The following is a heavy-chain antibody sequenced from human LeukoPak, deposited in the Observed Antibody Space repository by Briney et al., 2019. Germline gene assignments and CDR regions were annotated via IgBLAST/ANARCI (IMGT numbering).Heavy chain of an antibody. CDR2: IHTIEKT. J-gene: IGHJ4*02. CDR1: GGSISTYF. D-gene: IGHD3-22*01. V-gene: IGHV4-59*01. Sequence: SETLSLTCAVSGGSISTYFWSWIRQAPGKGLEWIGNIHTIEKTNYNPSLKSRVSLSLCTSKKQFSLKMTSVTTADTAVYYCASTLKWLAFDYWGQGTLVTVSS. CDR3: ASTLKWLAFDY.